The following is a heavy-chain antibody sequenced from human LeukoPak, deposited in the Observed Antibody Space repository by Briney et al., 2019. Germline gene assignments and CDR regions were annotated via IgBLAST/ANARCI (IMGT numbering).Heavy chain of an antibody. CDR2: IYWDDDK. Sequence: SGPTLVKPTQTLTLTCTFSGFSLSTRGVGVGWIRQPPGKALEWLALIYWDDDKRYSPSLKSRLTITKDTSKNQVVLTMTNMDPVDTATYYCAHTRLYWDYYDSRRSPAPGYLGQGTLVTVSS. CDR1: GFSLSTRGVG. V-gene: IGHV2-5*02. D-gene: IGHD3-22*01. CDR3: AHTRLYWDYYDSRRSPAPGY. J-gene: IGHJ4*02.